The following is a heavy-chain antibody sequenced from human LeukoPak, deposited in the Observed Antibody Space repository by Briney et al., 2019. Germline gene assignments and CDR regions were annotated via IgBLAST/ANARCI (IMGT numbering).Heavy chain of an antibody. V-gene: IGHV3-30*03. Sequence: TGGSLRLSCAASKFTFSNYGMHWVRQAPGKGLEWVAVISSDGSNKYYADSVKGRFTISRDNAKNSVYLQMNSLRAEDTAVYYCARDGAVGSGNEFDHWGQGTLVTVSS. J-gene: IGHJ4*02. CDR1: KFTFSNYG. CDR2: ISSDGSNK. D-gene: IGHD5-12*01. CDR3: ARDGAVGSGNEFDH.